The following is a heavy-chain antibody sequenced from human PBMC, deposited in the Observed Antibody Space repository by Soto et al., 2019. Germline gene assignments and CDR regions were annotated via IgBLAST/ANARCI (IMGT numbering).Heavy chain of an antibody. CDR2: IKSGGETT. V-gene: IGHV3-23*01. CDR3: AKAPRGGHYGDWYFDL. J-gene: IGHJ2*01. CDR1: GFTFGTYG. Sequence: EVQLLESGGGLVQPGGSLRLSCAGSGFTFGTYGMSWVRLAPGRGLEWVSAIKSGGETTYYPDSVKGRFTISRDNSKNTLYMQMNSLRAEDTAIYYCAKAPRGGHYGDWYFDLWCRGTLVTVSS. D-gene: IGHD3-10*01.